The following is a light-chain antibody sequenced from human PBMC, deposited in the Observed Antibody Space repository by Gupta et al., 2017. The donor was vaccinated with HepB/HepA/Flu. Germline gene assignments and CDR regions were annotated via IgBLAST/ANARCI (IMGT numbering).Light chain of an antibody. CDR3: QHNDSSPICT. CDR1: QSINNY. CDR2: AAS. J-gene: IGKJ2*02. V-gene: IGKV1-39*01. Sequence: DIQMTQSPSSLSASVGDRVTITCRASQSINNYLNWYQQKPGKAPSLLIYAASSLHRGVPSRFSGSGCGTELALTISSRQPEDFASYYCQHNDSSPICTFGQGTKVEIK.